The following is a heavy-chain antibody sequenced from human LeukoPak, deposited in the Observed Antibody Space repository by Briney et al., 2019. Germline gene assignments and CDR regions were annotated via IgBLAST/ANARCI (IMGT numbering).Heavy chain of an antibody. CDR2: IHYSGTT. J-gene: IGHJ4*02. V-gene: IGHV4-61*01. Sequence: SETLSLTCTVSGGSISSGSYYWSWIRQPPGQGLEWIGYIHYSGTTNYNPSLKSRVSISIDTSKSQFSLKLTSATAADTAIYYCATGRSIRYFDYWGQGTLLSVSS. CDR1: GGSISSGSYY. CDR3: ATGRSIRYFDY. D-gene: IGHD3-9*01.